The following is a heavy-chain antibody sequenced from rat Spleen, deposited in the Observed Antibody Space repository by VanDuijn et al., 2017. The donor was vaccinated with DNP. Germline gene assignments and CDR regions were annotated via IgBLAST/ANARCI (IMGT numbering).Heavy chain of an antibody. J-gene: IGHJ2*01. CDR2: ISYSGST. Sequence: EVQLQESGPGLVKPSQSLSLPCSVTGYSITSNYWGWIRKFPGNKMEWMGYISYSGSTSYNPSLKSRISITRETSKNQFFLQLNSVTTEDTATYYCARSLPGYKNYFEYWGQGVMVTVSS. V-gene: IGHV3-1*01. D-gene: IGHD1-4*01. CDR1: GYSITSNY. CDR3: ARSLPGYKNYFEY.